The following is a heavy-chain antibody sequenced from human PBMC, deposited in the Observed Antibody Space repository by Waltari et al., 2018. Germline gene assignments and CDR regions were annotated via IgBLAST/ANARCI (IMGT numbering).Heavy chain of an antibody. V-gene: IGHV3-49*05. CDR3: TRRRAVNWFDP. Sequence: EVQLVESGGGLVTPGRSLRLSCAASGFTFGDYAMSGFGLAPGKGLEWVSFIRTSAYGGTTEYAASVRGRFTISRDDSNSIAYLQMNSLKTEDTAIYYCTRRRAVNWFDPWGQGTLVTVSS. CDR1: GFTFGDYA. CDR2: IRTSAYGGTT. J-gene: IGHJ5*02.